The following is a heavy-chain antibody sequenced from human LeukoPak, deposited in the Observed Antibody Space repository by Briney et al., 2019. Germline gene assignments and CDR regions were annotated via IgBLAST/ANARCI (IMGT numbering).Heavy chain of an antibody. V-gene: IGHV4-61*01. D-gene: IGHD3-16*02. Sequence: SETLSLTCTVSGGSVSSGSYYWSWIRQPPGKGLEWIGYIYYSGSTNYNPSLKSRVTISVDTSKNQFSLKLSSVTAADTAVYYCARGKNYDYVWGRYRSNWFDPWGQGTLVTVSS. CDR1: GGSVSSGSYY. J-gene: IGHJ5*02. CDR3: ARGKNYDYVWGRYRSNWFDP. CDR2: IYYSGST.